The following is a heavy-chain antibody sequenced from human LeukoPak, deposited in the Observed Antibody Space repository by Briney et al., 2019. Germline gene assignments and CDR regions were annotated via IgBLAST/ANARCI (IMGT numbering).Heavy chain of an antibody. CDR1: GYTFTDYY. Sequence: ASVKVSCKASGYTFTDYYIHWVRQAPGQGLEWMGWINPNSGGTNYAEKFQGRVTMNRGTSISTAYMELSRLRSDDTAVYYCARVSSEPMGATDYWGQGTLVTVSS. D-gene: IGHD1-14*01. CDR3: ARVSSEPMGATDY. J-gene: IGHJ4*02. CDR2: INPNSGGT. V-gene: IGHV1-2*02.